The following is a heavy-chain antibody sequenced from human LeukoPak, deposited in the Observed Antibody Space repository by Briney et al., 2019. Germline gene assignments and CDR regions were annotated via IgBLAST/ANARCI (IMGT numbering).Heavy chain of an antibody. D-gene: IGHD1-26*01. V-gene: IGHV3-23*01. CDR3: ARQPNSGSYTRFDY. Sequence: GGSLRLSCAASGFTFSSYAMSWVRQAPGKGLEWVSAISGSGGSTYYADSVKGRFTISRDNSKNTLYLQMNSLRAEDTAVYYCARQPNSGSYTRFDYRGQGTLVTVSS. CDR1: GFTFSSYA. J-gene: IGHJ4*02. CDR2: ISGSGGST.